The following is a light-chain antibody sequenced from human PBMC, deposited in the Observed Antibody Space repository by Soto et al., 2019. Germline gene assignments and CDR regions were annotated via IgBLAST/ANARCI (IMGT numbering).Light chain of an antibody. J-gene: IGKJ1*01. Sequence: EIVLTQSPSTLSGSPVGGVTLSFRASQSVDINLAWYQQKPGQAPRLLIYGASTRATDMSGTFSGRGSGTEFTLTISNVRPEDFAVYYCQQYRSWPRTFGQGTKVDI. V-gene: IGKV3-15*01. CDR1: QSVDIN. CDR3: QQYRSWPRT. CDR2: GAS.